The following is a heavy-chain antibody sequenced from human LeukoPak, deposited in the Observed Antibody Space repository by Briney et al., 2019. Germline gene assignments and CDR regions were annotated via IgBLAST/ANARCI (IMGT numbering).Heavy chain of an antibody. CDR3: ARGDTPMKATIDT. Sequence: ASVKVSCKASGGTFSSYAISWVRQAPGQGLEWMGGIIPIFGTANYAQKFQGRVTITADESTSTAYMELSSLRSEDTAVYYCARGDTPMKATIDTGGQEPRVPFP. J-gene: IGHJ5*02. CDR2: IIPIFGTA. CDR1: GGTFSSYA. D-gene: IGHD5-18*01. V-gene: IGHV1-69*13.